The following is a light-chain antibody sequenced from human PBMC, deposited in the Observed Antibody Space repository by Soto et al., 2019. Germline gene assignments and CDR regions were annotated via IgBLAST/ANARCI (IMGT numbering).Light chain of an antibody. V-gene: IGLV2-14*01. CDR2: EVS. Sequence: QSALTQPASVSGSPGQSITISCTGTSSDVGGYNYVSWYQQHPGKAPKLMIYEVSNRPSGVSNRFSGSKSCNTASLTISGLQAEYEADYYCSSYTSSSTPYVFGTGTKLTVL. CDR1: SSDVGGYNY. CDR3: SSYTSSSTPYV. J-gene: IGLJ1*01.